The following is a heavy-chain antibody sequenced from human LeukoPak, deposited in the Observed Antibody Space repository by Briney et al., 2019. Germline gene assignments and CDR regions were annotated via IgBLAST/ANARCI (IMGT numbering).Heavy chain of an antibody. Sequence: PGGSLRLSCAASGFTFSSYSMNWVRQAPGKGLEWVSYISSSSSTIYYADSVKGRFTVSRDNAKNSLYLQMNSLRAEDTAVYYCARDSPNADFWSGSPYHCFDYWGQGTLVTVSS. CDR3: ARDSPNADFWSGSPYHCFDY. J-gene: IGHJ4*02. V-gene: IGHV3-48*01. D-gene: IGHD3-3*01. CDR2: ISSSSSTI. CDR1: GFTFSSYS.